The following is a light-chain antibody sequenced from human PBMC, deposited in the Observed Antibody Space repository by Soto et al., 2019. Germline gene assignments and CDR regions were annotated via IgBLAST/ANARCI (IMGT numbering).Light chain of an antibody. CDR3: MQGTYWPQLT. CDR2: KVS. V-gene: IGKV2-30*01. CDR1: QSLVYSDGNTY. J-gene: IGKJ4*01. Sequence: DVVMTQSPLSLPVTLGQPASISCRSSQSLVYSDGNTYLNWFHQRPGQSQRRLISKVSNRDSGVPERFSGSGSCADFTLEISRVEAEDVGVYYRMQGTYWPQLTFGGGTKVEIK.